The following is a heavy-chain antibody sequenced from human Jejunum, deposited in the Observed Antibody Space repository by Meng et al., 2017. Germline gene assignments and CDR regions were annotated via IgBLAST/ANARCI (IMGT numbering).Heavy chain of an antibody. Sequence: GSLRLSCTVSGYSISSGYYWGWIRQPPGKGLEWIGSRYYYGRTYYNLSLKSRVTMSLDTSKNQFFLRLSSVTAADTAVYYCASGRSDYPDFHYWGQGMLVTVSS. D-gene: IGHD3-10*01. CDR1: GYSISSGYY. J-gene: IGHJ4*02. V-gene: IGHV4-38-2*02. CDR3: ASGRSDYPDFHY. CDR2: RYYYGRT.